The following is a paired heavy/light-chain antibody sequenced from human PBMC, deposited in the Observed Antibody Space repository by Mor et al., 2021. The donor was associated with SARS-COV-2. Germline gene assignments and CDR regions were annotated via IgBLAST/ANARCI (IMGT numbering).Heavy chain of an antibody. V-gene: IGHV1-3*01. J-gene: IGHJ6*02. CDR3: ARDLGWMVRAYYYGMDV. CDR2: INAGNGNT. CDR1: GYTFTSYA. Sequence: QVQLVQSGAEVKKPGASVKVSCKASGYTFTSYAMHWVRQAPGQRLEWMGWINAGNGNTKYSQKFQGRVTITRDTSASTAYMELSSLRSEDTAVYYCARDLGWMVRAYYYGMDVWGQGTTVTVSS. D-gene: IGHD3-10*01.
Light chain of an antibody. Sequence: EIVMTQTPATLSVSPGERATLSCRASQSLSSNLAWYQQKPGQAPRLLIYGASTRATGIPARFSGSGSGTEFTLTISSLQSEDFAVYYCQQYNNWPPWTFGQGTKVEIK. J-gene: IGKJ1*01. V-gene: IGKV3-15*01. CDR3: QQYNNWPPWT. CDR2: GAS. CDR1: QSLSSN.